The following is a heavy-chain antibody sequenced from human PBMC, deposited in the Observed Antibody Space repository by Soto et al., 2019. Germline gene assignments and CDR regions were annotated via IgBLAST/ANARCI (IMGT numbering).Heavy chain of an antibody. V-gene: IGHV3-23*01. CDR2: ISGSGGST. CDR1: GFTFSSYA. CDR3: AGVGTSHHRFYYYYGMDV. D-gene: IGHD2-2*01. Sequence: PGGSLRLSCAASGFTFSSYAMSWVRQAPGKGLEWVSAISGSGGSTYYADSVKGRFTISRDNSKNTLYLQMNSLRAEDTAVYYCAGVGTSHHRFYYYYGMDVWGQGTTVTVSS. J-gene: IGHJ6*02.